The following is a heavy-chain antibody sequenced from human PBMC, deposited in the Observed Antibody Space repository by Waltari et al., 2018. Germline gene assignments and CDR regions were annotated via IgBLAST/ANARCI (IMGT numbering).Heavy chain of an antibody. D-gene: IGHD1-26*01. CDR3: ARGVAGATLFDY. V-gene: IGHV3-7*01. Sequence: EVQLVESGGGLVQPGGSLRLSCAASGFTFSSYWMSWVRQAPGKGLEWVANIKQDGSGKYYVDSVKGRFTSARDNAKNSLYLQMNSLRAEDTAVYYCARGVAGATLFDYWGQGTLVTVSS. CDR2: IKQDGSGK. J-gene: IGHJ4*02. CDR1: GFTFSSYW.